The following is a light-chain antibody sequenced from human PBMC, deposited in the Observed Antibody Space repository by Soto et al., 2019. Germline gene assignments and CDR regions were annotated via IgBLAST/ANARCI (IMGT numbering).Light chain of an antibody. Sequence: DIQMTQSPSSLSASVGDRVTITCQASQDISNYLDWYQQKPGKAPRLLIYDSSNLERGVPSRFSGSGSGTDFSFTISSLQPEDIATYYCQHYDNFPITFGQGTRLEIK. J-gene: IGKJ5*01. CDR2: DSS. CDR1: QDISNY. V-gene: IGKV1-33*01. CDR3: QHYDNFPIT.